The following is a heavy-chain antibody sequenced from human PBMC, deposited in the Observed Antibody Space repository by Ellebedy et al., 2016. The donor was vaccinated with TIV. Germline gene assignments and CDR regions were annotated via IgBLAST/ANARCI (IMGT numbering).Heavy chain of an antibody. CDR1: GFTFEEYG. V-gene: IGHV3-20*04. J-gene: IGHJ4*02. CDR2: ISYNGGST. CDR3: ARESLDDTVEVLAAIDWFPFDL. D-gene: IGHD2-15*01. Sequence: GESLKISCAASGFTFEEYGMSWVRQGPGKGLEWVSYISYNGGSTTYADSAKGRFTISRDNAKKSLYLQMNSLRVEDTAVYYCARESLDDTVEVLAAIDWFPFDLWGQGTLVTVSS.